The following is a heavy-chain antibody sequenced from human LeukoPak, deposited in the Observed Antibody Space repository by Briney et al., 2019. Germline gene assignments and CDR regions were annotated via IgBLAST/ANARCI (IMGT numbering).Heavy chain of an antibody. CDR3: AKVPGSITGTTFDP. J-gene: IGHJ5*02. D-gene: IGHD1-20*01. Sequence: QTGGSLRLSCAASGFSFSSYAMSWVRQVPRKGLEWVSRITGSGGSTYYADSVKGRFTISRDNSKNTLYLQMNSLRAEDTAVYYCAKVPGSITGTTFDPWGQGTLVTVSS. CDR2: ITGSGGST. CDR1: GFSFSSYA. V-gene: IGHV3-23*01.